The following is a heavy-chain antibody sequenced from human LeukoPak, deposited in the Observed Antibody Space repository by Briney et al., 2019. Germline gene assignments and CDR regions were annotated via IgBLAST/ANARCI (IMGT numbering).Heavy chain of an antibody. CDR2: INGDASNT. Sequence: GGSLRLSCAASGFTFSTFAMIWVRQPPGKGLVWVARINGDASNTTYADSVKGRFTISRDNAKNTLYLQMNSLRVDDTAVYYCARAMPHDNWFDPWGQGSLVTVSS. V-gene: IGHV3-74*03. D-gene: IGHD2-2*01. CDR1: GFTFSTFA. CDR3: ARAMPHDNWFDP. J-gene: IGHJ5*02.